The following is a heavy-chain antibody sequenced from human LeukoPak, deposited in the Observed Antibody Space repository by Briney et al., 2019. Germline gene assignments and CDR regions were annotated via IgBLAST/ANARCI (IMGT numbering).Heavy chain of an antibody. Sequence: GGSLRLSCAASGFTFSNAWMSWVRQAPGKGLEWVGRIKSKTDGGTTGYAAPVKGRFTISRDDSKNTLYLQMNSLKTEDTAVYYCTTIVGSSWYGIGYWGQGTLVTVSS. CDR1: GFTFSNAW. CDR2: IKSKTDGGTT. D-gene: IGHD6-13*01. V-gene: IGHV3-15*01. CDR3: TTIVGSSWYGIGY. J-gene: IGHJ4*02.